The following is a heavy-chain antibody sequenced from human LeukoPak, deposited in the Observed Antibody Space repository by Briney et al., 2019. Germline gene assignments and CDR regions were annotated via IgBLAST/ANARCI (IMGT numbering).Heavy chain of an antibody. Sequence: SETLSLTCTVSGGSISSYYWSWIRQPAGKGLEWIGRIYTSGSTNYNPSLKSRVTMSVDTSKNQFSLKLSSVTAADTAVYYCARSRRYNWNSGSYDYWGQGTLVTVSS. CDR1: GGSISSYY. CDR2: IYTSGST. D-gene: IGHD1-7*01. J-gene: IGHJ4*02. CDR3: ARSRRYNWNSGSYDY. V-gene: IGHV4-4*07.